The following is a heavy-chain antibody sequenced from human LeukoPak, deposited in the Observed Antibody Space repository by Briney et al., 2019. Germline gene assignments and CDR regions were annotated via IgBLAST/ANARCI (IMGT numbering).Heavy chain of an antibody. J-gene: IGHJ4*02. CDR1: GFTFSSYT. CDR3: ARDRDLYFDY. CDR2: ISSSSSYI. Sequence: GGSLRLSCAASGFTFSSYTMNWVRQAPGKGLEWVSSISSSSSYIYYADSVKGRFTISRDNAKNSLYLQMNSLRAEDTAVYYCARDRDLYFDYRGQGTLVTVSS. D-gene: IGHD3-10*01. V-gene: IGHV3-21*01.